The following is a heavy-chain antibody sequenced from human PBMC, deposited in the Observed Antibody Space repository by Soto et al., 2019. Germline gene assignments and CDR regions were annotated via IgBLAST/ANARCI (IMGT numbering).Heavy chain of an antibody. D-gene: IGHD6-13*01. CDR2: ISWNSGSI. CDR1: GLTFDDYA. V-gene: IGHV3-9*01. J-gene: IGHJ4*02. Sequence: EVQLVESGGGLVQPGRSLRLSCAASGLTFDDYAMHWVRQAPGKGLEWVSGISWNSGSIGYADSVKGRFTISRDNAKNSLYLQMNSLRAEDTALYYCAKDPAGSSWFYFDYWGQGTLVTVSS. CDR3: AKDPAGSSWFYFDY.